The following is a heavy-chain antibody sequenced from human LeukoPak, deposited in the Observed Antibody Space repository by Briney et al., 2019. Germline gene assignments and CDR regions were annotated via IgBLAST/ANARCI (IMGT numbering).Heavy chain of an antibody. CDR2: INHSGST. CDR1: GGSFSGYY. D-gene: IGHD1-26*01. CDR3: ASSPGRGDI. V-gene: IGHV4-34*01. Sequence: SETLSLTCAVYGGSFSGYYWSWIRQPPGKGLEWIGEINHSGSTNYNPSLKSRVTISVDTSKNQSSLKLSSVTAADTAVYYCASSPGRGDIWGQGTMVTVSS. J-gene: IGHJ3*02.